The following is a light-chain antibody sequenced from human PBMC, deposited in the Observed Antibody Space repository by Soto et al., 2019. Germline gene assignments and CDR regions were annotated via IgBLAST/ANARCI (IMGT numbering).Light chain of an antibody. V-gene: IGLV2-23*02. CDR2: DVI. CDR1: SSDVGSYNL. J-gene: IGLJ1*01. CDR3: CSYAGATTLYV. Sequence: QSVLTQPASVSGSPGQSITISCTGTSSDVGSYNLVSWYQQYPGKAPKLMLYDVIKRPSGISNRFSGSKSGNTASLTISGLQADDEADYYCCSYAGATTLYVFGTGTKLTVL.